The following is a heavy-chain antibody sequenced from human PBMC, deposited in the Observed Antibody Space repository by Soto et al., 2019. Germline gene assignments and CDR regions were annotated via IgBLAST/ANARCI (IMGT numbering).Heavy chain of an antibody. D-gene: IGHD3-3*01. CDR2: SFYRGST. CDR3: ATADGFGVVTPFFEY. V-gene: IGHV4-39*01. CDR1: CGSISSRSHY. Sequence: QLQLQESGPGLVKPSETLSLTCTVSCGSISSRSHYWGWIRQSPGKHLEWIGSSFYRGSTHYNPSLNTRVTISVDTSKNQVSLKLYSVTAADTAVYYCATADGFGVVTPFFEYWGQGILVTVSS. J-gene: IGHJ4*02.